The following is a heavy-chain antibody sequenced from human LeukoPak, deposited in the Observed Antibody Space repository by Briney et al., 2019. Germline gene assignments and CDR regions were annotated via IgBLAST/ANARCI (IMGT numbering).Heavy chain of an antibody. D-gene: IGHD3-10*01. CDR2: IHYGGTT. V-gene: IGHV4-39*01. Sequence: SETLSLTCTVSGGSISTTSFYGGWIRQPPGKGLEWIGSIHYGGTTFYSPSLKSRVTISIDTSKKQFSLKVTSVTAADTAVYYCAEEKYGAPYSWGQGTLVTVSS. CDR3: AEEKYGAPYS. J-gene: IGHJ4*02. CDR1: GGSISTTSFY.